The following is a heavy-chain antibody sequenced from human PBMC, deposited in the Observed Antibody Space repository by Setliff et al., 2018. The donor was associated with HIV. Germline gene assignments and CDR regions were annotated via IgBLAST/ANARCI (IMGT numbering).Heavy chain of an antibody. V-gene: IGHV1-18*01. Sequence: ASVKVSCKASGYTFSSYGISWVRQAPGQGVEWMGWISAYNGNTNYAQKLQGRVTVTTDTSTSTAYMELRSLRSDDTAVYYCARGYYNFWSGYYDSRFPNPIDAFDIWGQGTMVTVSS. CDR1: GYTFSSYG. J-gene: IGHJ3*02. D-gene: IGHD3-3*01. CDR3: ARGYYNFWSGYYDSRFPNPIDAFDI. CDR2: ISAYNGNT.